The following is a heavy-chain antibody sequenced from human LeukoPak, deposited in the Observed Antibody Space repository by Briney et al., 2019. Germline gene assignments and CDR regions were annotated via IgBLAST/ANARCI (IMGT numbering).Heavy chain of an antibody. Sequence: ASVKVSCKASGYIFIGYFMHWVRQAPGQGLEWMGWINPHSGGTYYAQKFQGRVTITRNTSISTAYMELSSLRSEDTAVYYCAREDYYDSGSNDYWGQGTLVTVSS. CDR3: AREDYYDSGSNDY. CDR1: GYIFIGYF. J-gene: IGHJ4*02. D-gene: IGHD3-22*01. CDR2: INPHSGGT. V-gene: IGHV1-2*02.